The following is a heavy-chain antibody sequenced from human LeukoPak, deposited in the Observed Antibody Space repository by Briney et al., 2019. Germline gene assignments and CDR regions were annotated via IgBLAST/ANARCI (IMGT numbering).Heavy chain of an antibody. J-gene: IGHJ4*02. CDR2: IYTSGST. D-gene: IGHD2-15*01. Sequence: SETLSLTCTVSGGSISSDDYYWNWIRQPAGKGLEWIGRIYTSGSTNYNPSLKSRVTISVDTSKNQFSLKLSSVTAADTAVYYCARHECGGSCYPEDYWGQGTLVTVSS. V-gene: IGHV4-61*02. CDR1: GGSISSDDYY. CDR3: ARHECGGSCYPEDY.